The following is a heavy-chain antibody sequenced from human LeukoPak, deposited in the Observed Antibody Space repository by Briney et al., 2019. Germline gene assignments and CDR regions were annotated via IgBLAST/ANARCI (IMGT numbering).Heavy chain of an antibody. Sequence: GGSLRLSCAASGFTFSSYDMHWVRQATGKGLEWVSAISAAGDTYYLDSVKGRFTISRENAKNSLYLQMNSLKTEDTAVYYCTSGVYWGQGTLVTVSS. CDR1: GFTFSSYD. D-gene: IGHD3-3*01. CDR2: ISAAGDT. V-gene: IGHV3-13*01. CDR3: TSGVY. J-gene: IGHJ4*02.